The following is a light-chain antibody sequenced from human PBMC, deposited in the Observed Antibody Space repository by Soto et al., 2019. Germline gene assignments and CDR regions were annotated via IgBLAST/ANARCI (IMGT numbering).Light chain of an antibody. Sequence: VVMTQSPLSLPVTLGQPASISCRSNQSLVHSDGIAYFSWFQQRPGRSPRRXIYKVSNRDSGGPARFSGSGAGTDVALKISRGEAEDVGVYYCMQGTHWPITFGQGTRLEIK. CDR1: QSLVHSDGIAY. J-gene: IGKJ5*01. CDR3: MQGTHWPIT. CDR2: KVS. V-gene: IGKV2-30*02.